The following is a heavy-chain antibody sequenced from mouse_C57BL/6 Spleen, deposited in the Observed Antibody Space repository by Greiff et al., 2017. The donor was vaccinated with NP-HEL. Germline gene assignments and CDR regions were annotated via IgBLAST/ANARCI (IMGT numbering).Heavy chain of an antibody. Sequence: VKVVESGAELVKPGASVKISCKASGYAFSSYWMNWVKQRPGKGLEWIGQIYPGDGDTNYNGKFKGKATLTADKSSSTAYMQLSSLTSEDSAVYFCARGDGNPYAMDYWGQGTSVTVSS. CDR1: GYAFSSYW. D-gene: IGHD2-1*01. CDR3: ARGDGNPYAMDY. CDR2: IYPGDGDT. J-gene: IGHJ4*01. V-gene: IGHV1-80*01.